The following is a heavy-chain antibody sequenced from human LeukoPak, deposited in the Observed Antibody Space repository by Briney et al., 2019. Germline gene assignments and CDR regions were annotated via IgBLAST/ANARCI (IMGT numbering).Heavy chain of an antibody. J-gene: IGHJ6*03. D-gene: IGHD4-23*01. CDR1: GHSISTNNF. CDR2: IYHSGST. V-gene: IGHV4-38-2*02. Sequence: SETLSLTCSVSGHSISTNNFWAWIRPPPGKGLEWIGNIYHSGSTYYNPSLKSRVTISVDTSKNQFSLKLSSVTAADTAVYYCARVADYGGNGGYYYYYYYMDVWGKGTTVTVSS. CDR3: ARVADYGGNGGYYYYYYYMDV.